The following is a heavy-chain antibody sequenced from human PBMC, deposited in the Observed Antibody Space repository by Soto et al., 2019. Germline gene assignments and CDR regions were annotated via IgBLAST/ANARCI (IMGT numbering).Heavy chain of an antibody. J-gene: IGHJ6*02. CDR3: ATRGYDFWSGYPYYYYGMDV. D-gene: IGHD3-3*01. Sequence: GASVKVSCKVSGYTLTELSMHWVRQAPGKGLEWMGGFDPEDGETIYAQKFQGRVTMTEDTSTDTAYMELSSLRSEDTAVYYCATRGYDFWSGYPYYYYGMDVWGQGTTVTVSS. V-gene: IGHV1-24*01. CDR1: GYTLTELS. CDR2: FDPEDGET.